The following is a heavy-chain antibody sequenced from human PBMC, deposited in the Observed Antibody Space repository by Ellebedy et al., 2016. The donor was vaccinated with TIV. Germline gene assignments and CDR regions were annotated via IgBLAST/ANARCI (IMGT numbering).Heavy chain of an antibody. J-gene: IGHJ3*02. Sequence: MPSETLSLTCTVSGGSISSYYWSWIRQLQGKGLEWIGYIYYSGSTNYNPSLKSRVTISVDTSKNQFSLKVSSVTAADTAVYYCERVVWQLPVSYAFDIWGQGTVVTVSS. CDR3: ERVVWQLPVSYAFDI. CDR2: IYYSGST. V-gene: IGHV4-59*01. CDR1: GGSISSYY. D-gene: IGHD2-15*01.